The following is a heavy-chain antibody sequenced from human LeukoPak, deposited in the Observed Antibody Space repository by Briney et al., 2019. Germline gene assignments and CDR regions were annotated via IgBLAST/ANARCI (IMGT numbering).Heavy chain of an antibody. CDR2: IYYSGST. J-gene: IGHJ4*02. Sequence: SETLSLTCTVSGGSISNYYLSWIRQPPGKGLEWIGYIYYSGSTNYNPSLKSRVTISLDTSKNQFSLKVNSVTAADTAAYYCARCTAWYCDYWGQGTRVTVSS. CDR1: GGSISNYY. CDR3: ARCTAWYCDY. D-gene: IGHD6-19*01. V-gene: IGHV4-59*01.